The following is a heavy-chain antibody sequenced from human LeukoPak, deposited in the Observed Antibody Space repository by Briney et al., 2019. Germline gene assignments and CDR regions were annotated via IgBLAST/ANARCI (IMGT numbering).Heavy chain of an antibody. CDR3: ARLVTMIVVV. Sequence: PSETLSLTCAVSGYSISSAYYWGWIRQPPGKGLEWIGSIYHSGSTYYNPSLKSRVTISVDTSKNQFSLKLRSVTAADTAVYYCARLVTMIVVVWGQGTLVTVSS. V-gene: IGHV4-38-2*01. J-gene: IGHJ4*02. CDR1: GYSISSAYY. D-gene: IGHD3-22*01. CDR2: IYHSGST.